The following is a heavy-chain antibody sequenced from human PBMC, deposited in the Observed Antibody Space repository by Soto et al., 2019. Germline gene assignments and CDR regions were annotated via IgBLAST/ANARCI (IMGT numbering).Heavy chain of an antibody. D-gene: IGHD1-26*01. Sequence: GGSLRLACTGSGFTFGNYGMHWVRQAPGKGLEWVASTSYDGNNKYYADSLKGRFTISRDNSKKMVYLQMTSLGPEDTAVYYCAKGGGSARDFDYWGQGALVTVSS. J-gene: IGHJ4*02. CDR2: TSYDGNNK. CDR3: AKGGGSARDFDY. CDR1: GFTFGNYG. V-gene: IGHV3-30*18.